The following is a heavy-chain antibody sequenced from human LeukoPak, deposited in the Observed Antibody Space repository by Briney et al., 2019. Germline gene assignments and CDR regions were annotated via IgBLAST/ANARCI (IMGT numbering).Heavy chain of an antibody. J-gene: IGHJ4*02. D-gene: IGHD1-26*01. CDR2: IWYDGSN. CDR3: NRGATGEGGFDY. Sequence: GGSLRLSCAASGFTFNTDWMTWVRQAPGKGLEWVAVIWYDGSNNYADSVKGRFTISRDNSKNTLYLQMTSLRAEDTAVYYCNRGATGEGGFDYWGQGTLVTVSS. V-gene: IGHV3-33*07. CDR1: GFTFNTDW.